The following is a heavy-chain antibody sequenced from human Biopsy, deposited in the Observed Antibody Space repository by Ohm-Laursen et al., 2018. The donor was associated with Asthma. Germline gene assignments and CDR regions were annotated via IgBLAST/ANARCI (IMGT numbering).Heavy chain of an antibody. J-gene: IGHJ5*02. CDR3: ARASVAASSNWFDP. CDR2: VYYSGST. Sequence: SDTLSLTWTVSGGSINNFYWSLIRQPPGKGLESIGHVYYSGSTSYNPSLKGGVTISVDTSKNQFSLKLSSVTAADTTVYYCARASVAASSNWFDPWGQGTLVTVSS. CDR1: GGSINNFY. V-gene: IGHV4-59*08. D-gene: IGHD6-19*01.